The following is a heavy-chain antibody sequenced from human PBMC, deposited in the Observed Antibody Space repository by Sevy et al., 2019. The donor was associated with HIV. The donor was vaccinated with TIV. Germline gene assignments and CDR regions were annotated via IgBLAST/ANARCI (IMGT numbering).Heavy chain of an antibody. J-gene: IGHJ4*02. V-gene: IGHV3-23*01. CDR1: GFTFSTYA. CDR3: AKDRVSGTYYTGDVDY. Sequence: GGSLRLSCAASGFTFSTYAMTWVRQAPGKGLEWVSVISFSGGSTYYADSVKGRFTISRDNSKSTLYLQMISLRAEETAVYYCAKDRVSGTYYTGDVDYWGQGTLVTVSS. CDR2: ISFSGGST. D-gene: IGHD3-10*01.